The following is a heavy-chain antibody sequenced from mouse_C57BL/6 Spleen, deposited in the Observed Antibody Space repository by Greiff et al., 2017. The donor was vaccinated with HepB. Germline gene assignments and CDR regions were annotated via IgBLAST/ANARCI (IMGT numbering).Heavy chain of an antibody. Sequence: VQLQQPGAELVRPGSSVKLSCKASGYTFTSYWMHWVKQRPIQGLEWIGNIDPSDSETHYNQKFKDKATLTADKSSSTAYMQLSSLTSEDSAVYYCARTGDGYLREDYWGQGTTLTVSS. V-gene: IGHV1-52*01. CDR1: GYTFTSYW. J-gene: IGHJ2*01. D-gene: IGHD2-3*01. CDR2: IDPSDSET. CDR3: ARTGDGYLREDY.